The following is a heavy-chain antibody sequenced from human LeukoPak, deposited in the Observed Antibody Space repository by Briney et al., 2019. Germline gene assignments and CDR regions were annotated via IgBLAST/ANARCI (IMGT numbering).Heavy chain of an antibody. Sequence: GGSLRLSCAASGFTFSNYDVHWVRQAPGKGLEWVAVIWYDGSNKYYVDSVKGRFTISRDISKNTLYLQMNSLSAEDTAVYYCARHGYHYGFDYWGQGTLVTVSS. V-gene: IGHV3-33*01. CDR3: ARHGYHYGFDY. D-gene: IGHD5-24*01. CDR2: IWYDGSNK. J-gene: IGHJ4*02. CDR1: GFTFSNYD.